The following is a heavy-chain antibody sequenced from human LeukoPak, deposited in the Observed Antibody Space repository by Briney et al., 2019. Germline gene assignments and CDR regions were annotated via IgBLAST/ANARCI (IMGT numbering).Heavy chain of an antibody. D-gene: IGHD3-10*01. J-gene: IGHJ4*02. CDR3: ARATYYYGSGSQPMYDY. CDR2: ISSSGSII. CDR1: GFTFSSYE. Sequence: PGGSLRLSCAASGFTFSSYEMNWVRQAPGKGLEWVSYISSSGSIIYYADSVKGRFTISRDNAKNSLYLQMNSLRAEDTAVYYCARATYYYGSGSQPMYDYWGQGTLVTVSS. V-gene: IGHV3-48*03.